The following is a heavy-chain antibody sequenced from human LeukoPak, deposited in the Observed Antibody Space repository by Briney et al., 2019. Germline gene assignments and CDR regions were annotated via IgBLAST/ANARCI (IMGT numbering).Heavy chain of an antibody. CDR1: GGSFSGYY. V-gene: IGHV4-34*01. J-gene: IGHJ4*02. CDR2: INHSGST. D-gene: IGHD3-3*01. CDR3: ASTYYDFWSGYYNPLSFDY. Sequence: SETQSLTCAVYGGSFSGYYWSWIRQPPGKGLEWIGEINHSGSTNYNPSLKSRVTISVDTSKNQFSLKLSSVTAADTAVYYCASTYYDFWSGYYNPLSFDYWGQGTLVTVSS.